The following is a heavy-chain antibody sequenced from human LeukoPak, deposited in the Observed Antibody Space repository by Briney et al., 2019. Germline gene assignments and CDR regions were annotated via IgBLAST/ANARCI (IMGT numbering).Heavy chain of an antibody. V-gene: IGHV1-2*02. Sequence: ASVKVSCKASGYTFTGYYMHWVRQAPGQGLEWMGWINPNSGGTNYAQKFQGRVTMTRDTSISTAYMELSRLGSDDTAVYYCARDGLIVGATRFGYWGQGTLVTVSS. CDR3: ARDGLIVGATRFGY. CDR2: INPNSGGT. CDR1: GYTFTGYY. J-gene: IGHJ4*02. D-gene: IGHD1-26*01.